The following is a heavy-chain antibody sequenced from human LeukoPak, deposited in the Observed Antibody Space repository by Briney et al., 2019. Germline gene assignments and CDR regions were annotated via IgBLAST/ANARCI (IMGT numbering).Heavy chain of an antibody. CDR2: INWNGGST. CDR3: ARLWFGESPGDY. V-gene: IGHV3-20*04. Sequence: GGSLRLSCAASGFTFDDYGMSWVRQAPGKGLEWVSGINWNGGSTGYADSVKGRFTISRDNAKNSLDLQMNSLRAEDTALYYCARLWFGESPGDYWGQGTLVTVSS. CDR1: GFTFDDYG. J-gene: IGHJ4*02. D-gene: IGHD3-10*01.